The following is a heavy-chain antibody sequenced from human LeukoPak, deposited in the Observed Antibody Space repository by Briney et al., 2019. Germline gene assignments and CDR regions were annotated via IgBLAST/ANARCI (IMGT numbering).Heavy chain of an antibody. CDR1: GYSISSGYY. CDR3: ARHSSSSSLANWFDP. Sequence: PSETLSLTCTVSGYSISSGYYWGWIRQPPGKGLEWIGSIYHSGSTYYNPSLKSRVTISVDTSKNQFSLKLSSVTAADTAVYYCARHSSSSSLANWFDPWGQGTLVTVSS. V-gene: IGHV4-38-2*02. D-gene: IGHD6-13*01. J-gene: IGHJ5*02. CDR2: IYHSGST.